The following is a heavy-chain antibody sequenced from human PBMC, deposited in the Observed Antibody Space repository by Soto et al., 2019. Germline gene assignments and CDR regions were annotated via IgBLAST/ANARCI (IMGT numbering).Heavy chain of an antibody. V-gene: IGHV4-30-4*01. J-gene: IGHJ5*01. CDR3: ARGRYCLTGRCFPNWFDS. D-gene: IGHD7-27*01. CDR2: IYKSATT. CDR1: GDSISNLDYF. Sequence: PSKTLSLTCSVSGDSISNLDYFWAWIRQPPGQALEYIGYIYKSATTHYNPSFESRVAISVDTSKSQFSLNVTSVTAADTAVYFCARGRYCLTGRCFPNWFDSWGQGALVTVSS.